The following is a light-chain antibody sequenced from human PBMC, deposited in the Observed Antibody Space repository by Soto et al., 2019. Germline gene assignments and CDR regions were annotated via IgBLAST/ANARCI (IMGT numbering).Light chain of an antibody. Sequence: EIVVTQSPATLSLSPGERATLSCRASQSVGSYLAWYQQKPGQAPRLLISDASNRATGIPARFSGSGSGTDFALTISSLEHEDFAVYYCQQRSNWPITFGQGTRLEIK. CDR1: QSVGSY. V-gene: IGKV3-11*01. J-gene: IGKJ5*01. CDR3: QQRSNWPIT. CDR2: DAS.